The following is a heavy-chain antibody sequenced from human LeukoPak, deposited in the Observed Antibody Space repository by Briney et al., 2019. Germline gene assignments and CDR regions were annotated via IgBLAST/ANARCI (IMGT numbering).Heavy chain of an antibody. J-gene: IGHJ4*02. CDR3: ASGRISGWYDFDY. CDR2: IYYSGSA. CDR1: GGSVSSGSYY. D-gene: IGHD6-19*01. Sequence: SETLSLTCTVSGGSVSSGSYYWSWIRQPPGKGLEWMGYIYYSGSAKYNPSLKSRVTISVDTSKNQFSLKLTSVTAADTAVYYCASGRISGWYDFDYWGQGTLVTVSS. V-gene: IGHV4-61*01.